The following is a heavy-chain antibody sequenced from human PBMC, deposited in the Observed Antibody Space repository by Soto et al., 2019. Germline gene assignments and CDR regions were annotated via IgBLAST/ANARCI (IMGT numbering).Heavy chain of an antibody. D-gene: IGHD3-22*01. J-gene: IGHJ5*02. CDR3: ARARNYYDSSGYYL. CDR2: IYYSGST. V-gene: IGHV4-31*03. CDR1: GGSISSGGYY. Sequence: SETLSLTCTVSGGSISSGGYYWSWIRQHPGKGLEWIGYIYYSGSTYYNPSLKSRVTISVDTSNNQFSLKLSSVTAADTAVYYCARARNYYDSSGYYLWGQGTLVTVSS.